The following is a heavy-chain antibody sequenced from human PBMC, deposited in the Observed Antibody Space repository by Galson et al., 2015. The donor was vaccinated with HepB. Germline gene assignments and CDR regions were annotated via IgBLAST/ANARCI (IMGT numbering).Heavy chain of an antibody. CDR2: IDPSDSYT. CDR1: GYSFTSYW. V-gene: IGHV5-10-1*01. Sequence: QSGAEVKKPGESLKISCKGSGYSFTSYWIGWVRQMPGKGLEWMGRIDPSDSYTNYSPSFQGHVTISADKSISTAYLQWSSLKASDTAMYYCARSLCSSTSCYIFDYWGQGTLVTVSS. CDR3: ARSLCSSTSCYIFDY. D-gene: IGHD2-2*02. J-gene: IGHJ4*02.